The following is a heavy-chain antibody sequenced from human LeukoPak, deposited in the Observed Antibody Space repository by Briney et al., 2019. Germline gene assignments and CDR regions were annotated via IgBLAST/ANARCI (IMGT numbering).Heavy chain of an antibody. Sequence: AAVKVSCKASGYTFTSYYMHWVRQAPGQRPEWMGIINPSGGSTRYAQKFQGRVTMTRDTSTSTVYMELSSLRSEDTAVYYCARDRDTAMGYYYYGMDVWGQGPTVTVSS. CDR2: INPSGGST. J-gene: IGHJ6*02. CDR1: GYTFTSYY. CDR3: ARDRDTAMGYYYYGMDV. V-gene: IGHV1-46*01. D-gene: IGHD5-18*01.